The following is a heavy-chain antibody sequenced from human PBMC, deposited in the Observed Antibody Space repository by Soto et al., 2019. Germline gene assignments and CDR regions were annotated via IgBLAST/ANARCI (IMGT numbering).Heavy chain of an antibody. CDR2: ISGSGGST. CDR1: GFAFISYA. J-gene: IGHJ6*02. Sequence: GGSLRLSCAASGFAFISYAIILFGQSPGKGLEWVSAISGSGGSTYYADSVKGRFTISRDNSKNTLYLQMNSLRAEDTAVYYCATLMGAKRPGMDVWGQGTTVTVSS. V-gene: IGHV3-23*01. CDR3: ATLMGAKRPGMDV. D-gene: IGHD1-26*01.